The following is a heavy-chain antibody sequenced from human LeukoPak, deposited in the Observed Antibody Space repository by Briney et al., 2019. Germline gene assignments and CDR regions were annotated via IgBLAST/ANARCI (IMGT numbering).Heavy chain of an antibody. V-gene: IGHV3-43D*03. J-gene: IGHJ3*02. CDR3: AKVQGYCSGGSCYLGAFDI. CDR2: ISWDGGST. D-gene: IGHD2-15*01. CDR1: GFTFDDYA. Sequence: GGSLRLYCSAYGFTFDDYAMHWVRQAPGKGLEWFSLISWDGGSTYYADSVKGRFTISRDNSKNYLYLQMNSLRAEDTALYYCAKVQGYCSGGSCYLGAFDIWGQGTMVTVSS.